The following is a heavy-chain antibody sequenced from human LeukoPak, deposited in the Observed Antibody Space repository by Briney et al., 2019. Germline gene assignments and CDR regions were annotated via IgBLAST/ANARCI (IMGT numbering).Heavy chain of an antibody. J-gene: IGHJ4*02. CDR2: IYTTTYYI. D-gene: IGHD3-22*01. CDR1: GLTFSSYG. V-gene: IGHV3-21*01. CDR3: ARDSIGRHDRGDY. Sequence: GGSLRLSCAASGLTFSSYGINWVRQAPGKGLEWVSFIYTTTYYIYHADSVKGLFTISRDSGKSSVSLQMKCLRAEDTTVYYCARDSIGRHDRGDYWGQGTLVTVSS.